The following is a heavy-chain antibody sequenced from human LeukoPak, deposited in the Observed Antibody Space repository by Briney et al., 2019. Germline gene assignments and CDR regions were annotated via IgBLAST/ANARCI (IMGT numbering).Heavy chain of an antibody. CDR2: FKTNYNQV. D-gene: IGHD5-12*01. CDR1: GFTFSDYA. CDR3: ARGGSRVATMGTTDY. Sequence: GGSLRLSCVASGFTFSDYAMNWVRQAPGKGLEWVSTFKTNYNQVYYAESVRGRFTISRDNAKNSLYLQMNSLRAEDTAVYYCARGGSRVATMGTTDYWGQGTLVTVSS. J-gene: IGHJ4*02. V-gene: IGHV3-21*01.